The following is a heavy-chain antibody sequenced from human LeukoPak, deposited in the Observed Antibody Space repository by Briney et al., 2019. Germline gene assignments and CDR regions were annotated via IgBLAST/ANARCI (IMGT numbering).Heavy chain of an antibody. V-gene: IGHV3-13*01. CDR3: ARVSGSSGY. Sequence: PWGSLRLSCEVSGFTFSSYDMHWVRQTTGKGLEWVSGIGTTGDTHYPDSVKGRFTVSRENAKNSLYLQMNSLRAGDTAVYYCARVSGSSGYWGQGTLVTVSS. CDR1: GFTFSSYD. CDR2: IGTTGDT. J-gene: IGHJ4*02. D-gene: IGHD1-26*01.